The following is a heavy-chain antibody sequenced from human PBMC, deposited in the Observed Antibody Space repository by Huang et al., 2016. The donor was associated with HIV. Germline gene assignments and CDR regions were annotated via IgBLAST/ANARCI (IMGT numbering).Heavy chain of an antibody. CDR1: GSSISSSYY. Sequence: QLQFQESGPGLVKPSETLSLTCTVSGSSISSSYYWGWIRQPPGKGREWIGNIYYSGNISYNPSLKSRVTISVDTSKNHISLKVDSVTAADTAVYYCARPLTGTTALGYWGQGTLVTVSS. CDR2: IYYSGNI. J-gene: IGHJ4*02. V-gene: IGHV4-39*01. D-gene: IGHD1-20*01. CDR3: ARPLTGTTALGY.